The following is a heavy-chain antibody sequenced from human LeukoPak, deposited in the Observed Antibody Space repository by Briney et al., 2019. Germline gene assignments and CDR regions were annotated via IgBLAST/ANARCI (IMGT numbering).Heavy chain of an antibody. CDR2: INHSGST. D-gene: IGHD5-12*01. V-gene: IGHV4-34*01. CDR1: GGSFSGYY. Sequence: SETLSHTCAVYGGSFSGYYWSWIRQPPGKGLEWIGEINHSGSTNYNPSLKSRVTISVDTSKNQFSLKLSSVTAADTAVYYCATEWISNAFDIWGQGTMVTVSS. J-gene: IGHJ3*02. CDR3: ATEWISNAFDI.